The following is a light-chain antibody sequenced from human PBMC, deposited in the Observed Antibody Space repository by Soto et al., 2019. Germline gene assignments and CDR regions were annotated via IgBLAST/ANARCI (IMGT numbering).Light chain of an antibody. CDR1: QSISTH. V-gene: IGKV1-39*01. CDR3: QQSYTSWWT. Sequence: DMPMTQSPSSLSASVGDRVSITCRASQSISTHLSWYQQKPGKAPKLLIYAASSLQSWVPSRFTGSGSGTDFTLTISSLQPEDFPTYYCQQSYTSWWTFGQGTKVEIK. J-gene: IGKJ1*01. CDR2: AAS.